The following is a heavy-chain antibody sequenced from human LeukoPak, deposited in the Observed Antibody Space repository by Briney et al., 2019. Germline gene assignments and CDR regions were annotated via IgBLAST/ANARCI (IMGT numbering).Heavy chain of an antibody. V-gene: IGHV1-8*01. Sequence: GASVKVSCKASGYTFTSYDINWVRQATEQGLEWMGWMNPNSGNTGYAQKFQGRVTMTRNTSISTAYMELSSLRSEDTAVYYCARSYSSSSYYYYYYMDVWGKGTTVTVSS. D-gene: IGHD6-6*01. J-gene: IGHJ6*03. CDR3: ARSYSSSSYYYYYYMDV. CDR1: GYTFTSYD. CDR2: MNPNSGNT.